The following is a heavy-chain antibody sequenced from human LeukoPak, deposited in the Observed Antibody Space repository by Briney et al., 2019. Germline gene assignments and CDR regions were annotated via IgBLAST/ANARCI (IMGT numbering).Heavy chain of an antibody. CDR2: ISAYNGNT. CDR1: GYTFTSYG. Sequence: GASVKVSCKASGYTFTSYGISWVRQAPGQGLEWMGWISAYNGNTNYAQKLQGRVTMTRDTSTSTVYMELSSLRSEDTAVYYCARDGGYSYGSDYWGQGTLVTVSS. J-gene: IGHJ4*02. D-gene: IGHD5-18*01. V-gene: IGHV1-18*01. CDR3: ARDGGYSYGSDY.